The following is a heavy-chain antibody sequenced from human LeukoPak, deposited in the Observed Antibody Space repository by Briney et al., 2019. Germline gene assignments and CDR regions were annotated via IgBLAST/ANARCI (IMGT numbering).Heavy chain of an antibody. V-gene: IGHV1-69*04. CDR1: GGTFSSYT. J-gene: IGHJ5*02. Sequence: ASVKVSCKASGGTFSSYTISWLRQAPGQGLEWMGRIIPILGIANYAQKFQGRVTITADKSTSTAHMELSSLRSEDTAVYYCARDSPVLGFDPWGQGTLVTVSS. CDR3: ARDSPVLGFDP. CDR2: IIPILGIA. D-gene: IGHD1-1*01.